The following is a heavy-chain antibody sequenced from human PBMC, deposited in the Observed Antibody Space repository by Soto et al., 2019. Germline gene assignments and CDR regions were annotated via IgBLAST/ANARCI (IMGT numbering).Heavy chain of an antibody. J-gene: IGHJ4*02. D-gene: IGHD2-15*01. CDR3: ARDGRYCSGGSCYPLKAFDY. Sequence: ASVKVSCKASGYTFTSYGISWVRQAPGQGLGWMGWISAYNGNTNYAQKLQGRVTMTTDTSTSTAYMELRSLRSDDTAVYYCARDGRYCSGGSCYPLKAFDYWGQGTLVTVSS. V-gene: IGHV1-18*01. CDR2: ISAYNGNT. CDR1: GYTFTSYG.